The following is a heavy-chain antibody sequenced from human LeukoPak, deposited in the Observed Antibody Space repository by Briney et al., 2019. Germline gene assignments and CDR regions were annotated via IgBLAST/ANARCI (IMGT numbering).Heavy chain of an antibody. V-gene: IGHV4-39*07. J-gene: IGHJ5*02. D-gene: IGHD3-3*01. CDR1: VGSLSRSSYY. CDR2: IYYSGST. CDR3: ARQDDFWSGYHWFDP. Sequence: PLETPSLPCTFSVGSLSRSSYYSGWVRQPPGKGLGLIGSIYYSGSTYYNPSLKSRVTISVDTSKNQFSLKLSSVTAADAAVYYCARQDDFWSGYHWFDPWGQGTLVTVSS.